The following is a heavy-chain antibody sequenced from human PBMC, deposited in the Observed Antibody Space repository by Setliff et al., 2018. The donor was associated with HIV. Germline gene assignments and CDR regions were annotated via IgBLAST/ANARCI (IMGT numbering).Heavy chain of an antibody. CDR3: ARHAVPHYYDSSGPS. CDR2: IYSGGTT. CDR1: GGSFSDYY. D-gene: IGHD3-22*01. Sequence: TSETLSLTCAVYGGSFSDYYWSWIRQPPGQGLEWIGNIYSGGTTYYNSSLRSRVTISVDTSKNQFSLKLNSVTAADTAVYYCARHAVPHYYDSSGPSWGPGTLVTVSS. V-gene: IGHV4-34*01. J-gene: IGHJ5*02.